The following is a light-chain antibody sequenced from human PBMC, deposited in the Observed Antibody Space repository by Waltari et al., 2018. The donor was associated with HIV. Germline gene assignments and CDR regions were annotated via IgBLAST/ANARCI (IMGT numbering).Light chain of an antibody. CDR2: EDI. J-gene: IGLJ2*01. CDR1: ILANKY. CDR3: YSAGDHDVV. Sequence: SYELTQPSSVSVSPGQTASITCSGDILANKYGRWFQQKPGQAAVVVIYEDIERPSGIPERFSGSSSGTTVTLTITGAHVEDDADYYCYSAGDHDVVFGGGTKLTVL. V-gene: IGLV3-27*01.